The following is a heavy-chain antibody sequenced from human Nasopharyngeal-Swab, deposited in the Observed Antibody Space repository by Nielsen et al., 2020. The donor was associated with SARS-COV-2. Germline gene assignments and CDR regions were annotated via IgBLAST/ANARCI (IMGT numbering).Heavy chain of an antibody. D-gene: IGHD1-14*01. CDR3: ARVDYYRIDY. CDR1: GGSISSGGYY. J-gene: IGHJ4*02. V-gene: IGHV4-30-4*08. CDR2: IYYSGST. Sequence: SETLSLTCTVSGGSISSGGYYWSWIRQHPGKGLEWIGYIYYSGSTYSNPSLKSRPIISVDMSKNQFSLKLTSVTAADTAVYYCARVDYYRIDYWGQGTLVTVSS.